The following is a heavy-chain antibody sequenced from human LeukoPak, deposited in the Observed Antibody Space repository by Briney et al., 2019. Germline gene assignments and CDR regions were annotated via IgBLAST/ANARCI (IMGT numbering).Heavy chain of an antibody. CDR3: ASSYSSSSYFDY. V-gene: IGHV4-4*09. CDR1: GGSISSYY. Sequence: SETLSLTCAVSGGSISSYYWSWIRQPPGKGLEWIGYIYTSGSTNYNPSLKSRVTISVDTSKNQFSLKPSSVTAADTAVYYCASSYSSSSYFDYWGQGTLVTVSS. CDR2: IYTSGST. J-gene: IGHJ4*02. D-gene: IGHD6-6*01.